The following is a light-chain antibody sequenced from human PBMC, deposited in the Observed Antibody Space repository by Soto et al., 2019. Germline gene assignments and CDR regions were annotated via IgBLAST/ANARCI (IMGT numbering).Light chain of an antibody. CDR3: QTWGTGIRV. CDR2: LNSDGSH. J-gene: IGLJ1*01. V-gene: IGLV4-69*01. CDR1: GGHSSYA. Sequence: QSVLTQSPSASASLGASVKLTCTLSGGHSSYAIAWHQQQPEKGPRYLMKLNSDGSHTKGDGIPDRFSGSSSGAERYLTISSLQSEDEADYYCQTWGTGIRVFGTGTKVTVL.